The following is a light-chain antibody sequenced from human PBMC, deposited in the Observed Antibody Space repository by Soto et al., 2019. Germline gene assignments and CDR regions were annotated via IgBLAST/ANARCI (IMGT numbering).Light chain of an antibody. V-gene: IGLV2-14*01. CDR2: DVS. Sequence: QSALTQPASVSGSPGQSITTSCTGTSSDVGTYNYVSWYQQHPGKAPKLIIYDVSNRPSGVSNRFSGSKSGNTASLTISGLQAEDEADYYCSSYTSSSTLYVFATGTKLTVL. J-gene: IGLJ1*01. CDR1: SSDVGTYNY. CDR3: SSYTSSSTLYV.